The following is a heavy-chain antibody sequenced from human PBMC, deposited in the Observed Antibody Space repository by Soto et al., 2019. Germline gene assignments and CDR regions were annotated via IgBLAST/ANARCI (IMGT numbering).Heavy chain of an antibody. CDR1: GGSISSGGYY. CDR2: IYYSGST. J-gene: IGHJ2*01. D-gene: IGHD6-6*01. V-gene: IGHV4-31*03. CDR3: ARDERSYSSSSWYFDL. Sequence: QVQLQESGPGLVKPSQTLSLTCTVSGGSISSGGYYWSWIRQHPGKGLEWIGYIYYSGSTYYNPSLKSRVTISVDTSKTQFSLKLSSVTAADTAVYYCARDERSYSSSSWYFDLWGRGTLVTVSS.